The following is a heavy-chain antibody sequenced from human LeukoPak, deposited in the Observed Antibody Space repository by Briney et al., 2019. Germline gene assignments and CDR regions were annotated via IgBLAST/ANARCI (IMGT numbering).Heavy chain of an antibody. D-gene: IGHD4-17*01. Sequence: GSLRLSCAASGFTFSSYWMSWVRQAPGKGLEWVANIKQDGSEKYYVDSVKGRFTISRDNAKNSLYLQMNSLRAEDTAVYYCARYSDHQGYGDYDSDPTLYYFDYWGQGTLVTVSS. J-gene: IGHJ4*02. V-gene: IGHV3-7*03. CDR3: ARYSDHQGYGDYDSDPTLYYFDY. CDR2: IKQDGSEK. CDR1: GFTFSSYW.